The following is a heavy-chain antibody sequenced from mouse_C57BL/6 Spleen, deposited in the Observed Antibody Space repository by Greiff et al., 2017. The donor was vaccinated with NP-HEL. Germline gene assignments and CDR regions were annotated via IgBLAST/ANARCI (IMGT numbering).Heavy chain of an antibody. Sequence: EVQLVESGEGLVKPGGSLKLSCAASGFTFSSYAMSWVRQTPEKRLEWVAYISSGGDYIYYADTVKGRFTISRDNARNTLYLQMSSLKSEDTAMYYCTRGYGNYPPYYAMDYWGQGTSVTVSS. J-gene: IGHJ4*01. CDR2: ISSGGDYI. D-gene: IGHD2-10*02. V-gene: IGHV5-9-1*02. CDR1: GFTFSSYA. CDR3: TRGYGNYPPYYAMDY.